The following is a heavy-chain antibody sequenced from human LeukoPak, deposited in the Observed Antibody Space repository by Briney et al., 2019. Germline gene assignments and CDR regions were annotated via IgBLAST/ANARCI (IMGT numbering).Heavy chain of an antibody. J-gene: IGHJ6*03. CDR3: ARDSLYYYLDV. Sequence: AAVKVSCKASGYTFTSYGISWVRQAPGQVREWMGWINAYNGNTNYAQKLHGRVNMTTDTSMSTAYMELRSLRSDDTAVYYCARDSLYYYLDVWAKGPRSLSP. V-gene: IGHV1-18*01. CDR1: GYTFTSYG. CDR2: INAYNGNT.